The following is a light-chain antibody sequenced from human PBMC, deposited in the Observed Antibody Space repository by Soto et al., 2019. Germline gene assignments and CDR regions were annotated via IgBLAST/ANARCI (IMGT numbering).Light chain of an antibody. J-gene: IGLJ1*01. CDR2: EVT. Sequence: QSVLAQPASVSGSPGQSITISCTGTSSDVGGYNYVSWYQRHPGKAPKLMIYEVTNRPSGVSNRFSGSKSGNRASLTISGLQAEDEADYYCSSYTSSSTGYVFGSGTKVTVL. CDR3: SSYTSSSTGYV. CDR1: SSDVGGYNY. V-gene: IGLV2-14*01.